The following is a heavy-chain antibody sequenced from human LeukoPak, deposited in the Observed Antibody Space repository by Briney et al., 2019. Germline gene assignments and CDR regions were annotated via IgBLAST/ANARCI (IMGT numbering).Heavy chain of an antibody. CDR3: ARDSSYSSSARFDY. Sequence: ASVKVSCKASGYTFTGYYMHWVRQAPGQGLEGMGWINPNSGGTNYAQKFQGRVTMTRDTSISTAYMELSRLRSDDTAVYYCARDSSYSSSARFDYWGQGTLVTVSS. V-gene: IGHV1-2*02. CDR1: GYTFTGYY. D-gene: IGHD6-6*01. CDR2: INPNSGGT. J-gene: IGHJ4*02.